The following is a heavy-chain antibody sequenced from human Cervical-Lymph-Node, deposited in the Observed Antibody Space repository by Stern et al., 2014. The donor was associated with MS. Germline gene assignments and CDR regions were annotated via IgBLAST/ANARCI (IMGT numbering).Heavy chain of an antibody. CDR3: ARDRVRPAENGTALGS. CDR2: IDRSGGRT. CDR1: GYTFTSYY. D-gene: IGHD6-13*01. J-gene: IGHJ5*02. Sequence: QVQLVQSGAEVKKPGASVKVSCKASGYTFTSYYMHWVRQAPGQGLEWMGIIDRSGGRTSYAQKFQGRVTMTRDTSTSTVYMYLSSLRSEDTAVYYCARDRVRPAENGTALGSWGQGTLVTVSS. V-gene: IGHV1-46*01.